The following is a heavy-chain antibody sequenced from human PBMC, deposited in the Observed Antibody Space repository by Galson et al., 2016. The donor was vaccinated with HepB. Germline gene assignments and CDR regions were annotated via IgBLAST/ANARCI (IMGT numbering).Heavy chain of an antibody. D-gene: IGHD1-26*01. J-gene: IGHJ1*01. CDR2: IDTSAGST. Sequence: SLRLSCAGSGFTFSRSGLNWVRQGPGKGLEWVSAIDTSAGSTYYADSVQGRFTISRDNSKNTLYLQVNSLRVEDTAVYYCAKVVGTATYGYLQYWGQVTLVSVSS. CDR3: AKVVGTATYGYLQY. V-gene: IGHV3-23*01. CDR1: GFTFSRSG.